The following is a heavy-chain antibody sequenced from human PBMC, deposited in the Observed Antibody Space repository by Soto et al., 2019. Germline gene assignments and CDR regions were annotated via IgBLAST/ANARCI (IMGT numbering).Heavy chain of an antibody. V-gene: IGHV3-30-3*01. D-gene: IGHD2-21*01. CDR1: GFTFSSYA. CDR2: ISYDGSNK. J-gene: IGHJ4*02. Sequence: QVQLVESGGGVVQPGRSLRLSCAASGFTFSSYAMHWVRQAPGKGLEWVAVISYDGSNKYYADSVKGRFTISRDNSKNTLYLQMNSLRAEDTAVYYCARGFLAYGDWGIDYLGQGTLVTVSS. CDR3: ARGFLAYGDWGIDY.